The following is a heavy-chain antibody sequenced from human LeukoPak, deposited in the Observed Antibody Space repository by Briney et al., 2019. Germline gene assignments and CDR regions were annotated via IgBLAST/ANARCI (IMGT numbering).Heavy chain of an antibody. CDR1: GLTFSSYA. J-gene: IGHJ6*02. Sequence: GGSLRLSCAASGLTFSSYAMSWVRQAPGKGLEWVSAISGSGGSTYYADSVKGRFTISRGNSKNTLYLQMNSLRAEDTAVYYCASRDIVVVPAARYGMDVWGQGTTVTVSS. CDR3: ASRDIVVVPAARYGMDV. D-gene: IGHD2-2*01. CDR2: ISGSGGST. V-gene: IGHV3-23*01.